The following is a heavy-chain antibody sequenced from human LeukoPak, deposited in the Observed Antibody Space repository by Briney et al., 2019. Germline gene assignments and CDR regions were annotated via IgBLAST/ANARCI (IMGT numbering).Heavy chain of an antibody. Sequence: GGSLRLSCAASGFSFSSYWMSWVRPAPGKGLEWVANINPDGSNMLYVDSVKGRFPISRDNAKNSLYLQMNNLRAEDTAVYFCVSGFLQWLYWGQGTLVTVSS. D-gene: IGHD3-3*01. V-gene: IGHV3-7*01. CDR2: INPDGSNM. CDR1: GFSFSSYW. CDR3: VSGFLQWLY. J-gene: IGHJ4*02.